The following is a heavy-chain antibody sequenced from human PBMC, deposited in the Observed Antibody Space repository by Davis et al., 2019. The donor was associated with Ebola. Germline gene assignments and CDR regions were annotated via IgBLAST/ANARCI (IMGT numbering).Heavy chain of an antibody. CDR3: VRGWGRSGLDV. J-gene: IGHJ6*02. V-gene: IGHV6-1*01. CDR2: TYYTSKWHN. CDR1: GDSVFGKNGA. Sequence: PSETLSLTCAISGDSVFGKNGAWNWIRQSPSRGLEWLGRTYYTSKWHNDYGESVKSRITINPDTSTNQLSLQLNSVTLEDTAVYYCVRGWGRSGLDVWGQGTTVTVSS. D-gene: IGHD3-16*01.